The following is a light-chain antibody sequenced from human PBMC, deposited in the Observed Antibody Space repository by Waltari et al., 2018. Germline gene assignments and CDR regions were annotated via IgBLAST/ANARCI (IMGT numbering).Light chain of an antibody. CDR1: SLDVGGYDF. CDR3: TSYTSRHTLV. J-gene: IGLJ1*01. V-gene: IGLV2-14*01. Sequence: ALTQPASVSGSPGQSITISCTGSSLDVGGYDFVSWYRQHPGKAPKVVIFDVNNRPSGVSDRVSGSKSGNTASLTISGLQAEDEGDYYCTSYTSRHTLVFGGGTKVTVL. CDR2: DVN.